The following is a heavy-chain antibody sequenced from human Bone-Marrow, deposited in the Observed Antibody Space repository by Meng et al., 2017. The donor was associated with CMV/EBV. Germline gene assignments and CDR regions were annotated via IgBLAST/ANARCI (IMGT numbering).Heavy chain of an antibody. V-gene: IGHV4-39*01. J-gene: IGHJ4*02. CDR1: GFTFSSYW. Sequence: GSLRLSCAASGFTFSSYWMSWVRQPPGKGLEWIGSIYYSGSTYYNPSLKSRVTISVDTSKNQFSLKLSSVTAADTAVYYCARHRLGMSDILNWGQGTLVTVSS. CDR2: IYYSGST. CDR3: ARHRLGMSDILN. D-gene: IGHD3-9*01.